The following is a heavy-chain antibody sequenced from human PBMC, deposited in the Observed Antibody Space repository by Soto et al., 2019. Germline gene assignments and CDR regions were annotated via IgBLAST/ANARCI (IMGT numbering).Heavy chain of an antibody. V-gene: IGHV3-33*01. Sequence: GGSLRLSCAASGFTFSSYGMHWVRQAPGKGLEWVAVIWYDGSNKYYADSVKGRFTISRDNSKNTLYLQMNSLRAEDTAVYYCARGSPYYYDSSGYPPDDAFDIWGQGTMVTVSS. CDR1: GFTFSSYG. J-gene: IGHJ3*02. CDR2: IWYDGSNK. CDR3: ARGSPYYYDSSGYPPDDAFDI. D-gene: IGHD3-22*01.